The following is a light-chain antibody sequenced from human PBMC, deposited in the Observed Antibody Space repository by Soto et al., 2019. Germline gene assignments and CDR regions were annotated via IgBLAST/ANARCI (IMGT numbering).Light chain of an antibody. CDR3: SSYTTAFFYV. CDR1: SCDIGAFNY. CDR2: GVT. V-gene: IGLV2-14*01. Sequence: QSVLTQPASVSGCPGQSITSSCTGSSCDIGAFNYVAWYQQHPGKAPKLIIHGVTNRPSGVSSRFSGSKSDYTASLTIPGLQAEDEADYYCSSYTTAFFYVFGTGTKVTVL. J-gene: IGLJ1*01.